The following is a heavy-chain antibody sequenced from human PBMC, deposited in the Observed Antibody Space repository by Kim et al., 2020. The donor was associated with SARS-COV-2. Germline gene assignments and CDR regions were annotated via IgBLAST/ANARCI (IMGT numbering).Heavy chain of an antibody. CDR1: GFTFSSYG. CDR3: AKVRYSSGWGPFDY. V-gene: IGHV3-33*06. J-gene: IGHJ4*02. D-gene: IGHD6-19*01. CDR2: IWYDGSNK. Sequence: GGSLRLSCAASGFTFSSYGMHWVRQAPGKGLEWVAVIWYDGSNKYYADSVKGRFTISRDNSKNTLYLQMNSLRAEDTAVYYCAKVRYSSGWGPFDYWGQGTLVTVSS.